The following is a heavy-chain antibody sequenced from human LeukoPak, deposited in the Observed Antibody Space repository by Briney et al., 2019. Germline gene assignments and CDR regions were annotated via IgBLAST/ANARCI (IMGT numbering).Heavy chain of an antibody. CDR1: GFTFSSYE. D-gene: IGHD7-27*01. Sequence: GGSLRLSCAASGFTFSSYEMNWVRQAPGKGLEWVSYISSSGSTIYYADSVKGRFTISRDNAKNSLYLQMNSLRAEDTAVYYCGRGVLGNYYYYYYMDVWGKGTTVTVSS. V-gene: IGHV3-48*03. J-gene: IGHJ6*03. CDR3: GRGVLGNYYYYYYMDV. CDR2: ISSSGSTI.